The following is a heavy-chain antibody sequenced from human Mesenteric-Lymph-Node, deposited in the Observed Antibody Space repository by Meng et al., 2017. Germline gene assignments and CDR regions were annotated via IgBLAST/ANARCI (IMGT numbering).Heavy chain of an antibody. D-gene: IGHD6-13*01. CDR2: IYWNDDK. CDR3: AHSKLYSSSWYNWNYYYYGMDV. CDR1: GFSLSTSRVG. Sequence: SGPTLVKPTQTLTLTCTFSGFSLSTSRVGVGWIRQPPGKALEWLALIYWNDDKRYSPSLKSRLTITKDTSKNQVVLTMTNMDPVDTATYYCAHSKLYSSSWYNWNYYYYGMDVWGQGTTVTVSS. V-gene: IGHV2-5*01. J-gene: IGHJ6*02.